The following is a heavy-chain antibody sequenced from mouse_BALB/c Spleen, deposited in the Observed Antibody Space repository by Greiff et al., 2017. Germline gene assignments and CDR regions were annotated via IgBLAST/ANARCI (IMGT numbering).Heavy chain of an antibody. CDR2: ISSGSSTI. CDR3: ARGDGYYAYAMDY. J-gene: IGHJ4*01. D-gene: IGHD2-3*01. CDR1: GFTFSSFG. Sequence: EVKLVESGGGLVQPGGSRKLSCAVSGFTFSSFGMHWVRQAPEKGLEWVAYISSGSSTIYYADTVKGRFTISRDNPKNTLFLQMTSLRSEDTAMYYCARGDGYYAYAMDYWGQGTSVTVSS. V-gene: IGHV5-17*02.